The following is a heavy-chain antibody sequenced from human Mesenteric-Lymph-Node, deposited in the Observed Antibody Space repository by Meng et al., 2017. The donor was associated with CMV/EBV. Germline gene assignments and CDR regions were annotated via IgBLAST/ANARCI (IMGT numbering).Heavy chain of an antibody. J-gene: IGHJ6*02. D-gene: IGHD3-3*01. Sequence: SVKVSCKASGGTFYSYSISWVRQAPGQGLEWMGGIIPIFDTANYAQNFQGRVTITTDESTSTAFMQLSSLRSEDTAVYYCASRTNYDFWSGSYYYYGMDVWGQGTTVTVSS. V-gene: IGHV1-69*05. CDR2: IIPIFDTA. CDR1: GGTFYSYS. CDR3: ASRTNYDFWSGSYYYYGMDV.